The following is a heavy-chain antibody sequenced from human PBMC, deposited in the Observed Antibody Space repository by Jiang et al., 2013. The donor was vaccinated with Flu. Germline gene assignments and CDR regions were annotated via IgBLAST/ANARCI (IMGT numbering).Heavy chain of an antibody. D-gene: IGHD1-7*01. Sequence: RLSCAASGFTFSIYAMSWVRQAPGKGLEWLSTFTGSDITYYADSVKGRFTISRDNSKNTLYLQMNSLRAEDTAVYYCAKAAVYGWNYQPLDYWGQGTLVTVSS. CDR3: AKAAVYGWNYQPLDY. CDR1: GFTFSIYA. CDR2: FTGSDIT. V-gene: IGHV3-23*01. J-gene: IGHJ4*02.